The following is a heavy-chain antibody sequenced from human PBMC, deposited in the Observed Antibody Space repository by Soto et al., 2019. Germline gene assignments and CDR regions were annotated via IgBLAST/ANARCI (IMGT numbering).Heavy chain of an antibody. CDR2: ISGPGSIT. CDR3: PKTLRSKLTPFDY. D-gene: IGHD3-9*01. J-gene: IGHJ4*02. V-gene: IGHV3-23*01. CDR1: GFTFTSYG. Sequence: GGSLRLSCAASGFTFTSYGLACVRQAPGNGLEWVSHISGPGSITYGADSAKGRFTISMDSARNTLYLQMSGLTVDDTAVYFCPKTLRSKLTPFDYLGLGTLVTVSS.